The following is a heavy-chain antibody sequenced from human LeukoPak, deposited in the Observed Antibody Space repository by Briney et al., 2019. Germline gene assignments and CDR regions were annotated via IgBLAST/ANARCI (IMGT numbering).Heavy chain of an antibody. CDR3: ARVPFQWPIDY. J-gene: IGHJ4*02. D-gene: IGHD6-19*01. CDR1: GYTFTSYA. CDR2: INAGNGNT. V-gene: IGHV1-3*01. Sequence: GASVKVPCKASGYTFTSYAMHWVRQAPGQRLEWMGWINAGNGNTKYSQKFQGRVTITRDTSASTAYMELSSLRSEDTAVYYCARVPFQWPIDYWGQGTLVTVSS.